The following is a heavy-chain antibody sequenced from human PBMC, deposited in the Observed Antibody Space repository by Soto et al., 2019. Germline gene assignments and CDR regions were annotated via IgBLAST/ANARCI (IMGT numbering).Heavy chain of an antibody. Sequence: GGSLRLSCAASVFSFRSYYMNWVRQAPGRGLEWVSSISPSSSFLNYADSVKGRFTISRDNAKSSVSLQMNSLRAEDTAVYYCARVGTDYGSGSPYYSDYWGQGTLVTVSS. J-gene: IGHJ4*02. CDR1: VFSFRSYY. CDR3: ARVGTDYGSGSPYYSDY. V-gene: IGHV3-21*06. D-gene: IGHD3-10*01. CDR2: ISPSSSFL.